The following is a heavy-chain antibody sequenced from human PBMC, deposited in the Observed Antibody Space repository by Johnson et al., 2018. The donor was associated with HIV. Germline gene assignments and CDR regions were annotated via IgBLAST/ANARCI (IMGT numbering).Heavy chain of an antibody. CDR1: GFSVSSKY. Sequence: VQLVESGGGLVQPGGSLRLSCAASGFSVSSKYMSWVRQAPGKGLEWVSAIGTAGDTYYPGSVKGRFTISRENAKNSLYLQMNSLRDEDTAFYYCARGRLISMIVSAGAFDIWGQGTMVTVSS. J-gene: IGHJ3*02. V-gene: IGHV3-13*01. CDR3: ARGRLISMIVSAGAFDI. CDR2: IGTAGDT. D-gene: IGHD3-22*01.